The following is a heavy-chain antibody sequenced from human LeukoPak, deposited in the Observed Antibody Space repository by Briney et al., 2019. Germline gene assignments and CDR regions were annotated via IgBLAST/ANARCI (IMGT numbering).Heavy chain of an antibody. CDR3: ASAVGATSYAFDI. D-gene: IGHD1-26*01. V-gene: IGHV4-61*08. Sequence: PSETLSLTCTVSGGSISSGGYSWSWIRQPPGKGLEWIGYIYYSGSTNYNPSLKSRVTISLDTSKNQFSLKLSSVTAADTAMYYCASAVGATSYAFDIRGQGTMVTVSS. CDR2: IYYSGST. CDR1: GGSISSGGYS. J-gene: IGHJ3*02.